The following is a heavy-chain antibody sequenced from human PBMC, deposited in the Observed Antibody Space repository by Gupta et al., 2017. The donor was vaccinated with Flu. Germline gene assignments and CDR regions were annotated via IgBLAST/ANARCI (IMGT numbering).Heavy chain of an antibody. J-gene: IGHJ5*02. V-gene: IGHV3-30*18. CDR3: TKDPAGRSGRTSLDNWFVH. CDR2: IIYDGSDK. D-gene: IGHD1-26*01. Sequence: KGPEWVAAIIYDGSDKYYADAVKGRFTISRDSSENTAYLQMSSLRGEDTAVYYCTKDPAGRSGRTSLDNWFVHWGQGTPVTVSS.